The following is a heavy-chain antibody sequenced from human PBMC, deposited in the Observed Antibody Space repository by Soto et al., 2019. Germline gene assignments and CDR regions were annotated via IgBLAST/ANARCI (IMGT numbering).Heavy chain of an antibody. CDR3: ARYISNFLYYYYAMDV. Sequence: GEFLKISCKGSGYTFTDYLIGWVRQLPGKGLEWMGIICPGDPDTRYSPSFQGHVTITVDKSTNTAYLQWNPLRASDTAMYYCARYISNFLYYYYAMDVWGQGTTVTVSS. J-gene: IGHJ6*02. CDR2: ICPGDPDT. D-gene: IGHD4-4*01. CDR1: GYTFTDYL. V-gene: IGHV5-51*01.